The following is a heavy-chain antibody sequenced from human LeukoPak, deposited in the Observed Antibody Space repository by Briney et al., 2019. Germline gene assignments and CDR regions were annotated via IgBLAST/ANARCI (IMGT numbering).Heavy chain of an antibody. Sequence: QAGGSLRLSCAASGFTFSSYWMHWVRQAPGKGLVWVSRINTAASSTSYADAVKGRFTISRDNAKNTLYLQMNSLRAEDTAVYYCARDSLYCSSTSCEAFDIWGQGTMVTVSS. CDR3: ARDSLYCSSTSCEAFDI. J-gene: IGHJ3*02. CDR1: GFTFSSYW. D-gene: IGHD2-2*01. CDR2: INTAASST. V-gene: IGHV3-74*01.